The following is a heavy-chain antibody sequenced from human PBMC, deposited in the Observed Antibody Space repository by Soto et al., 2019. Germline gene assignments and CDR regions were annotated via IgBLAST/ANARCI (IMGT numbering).Heavy chain of an antibody. J-gene: IGHJ4*02. CDR3: AKEHSEKSSQFFDY. V-gene: IGHV3-74*01. Sequence: SLRLSCAAFGFTFRNFWMHWVCQAPGKGLVWVSRINSDGIDKNYADSVKGRFTISRDNAKNTLYLQMNGVREEDTAVYYCAKEHSEKSSQFFDYWGLGTLVTVSS. CDR1: GFTFRNFW. D-gene: IGHD3-10*01. CDR2: INSDGIDK.